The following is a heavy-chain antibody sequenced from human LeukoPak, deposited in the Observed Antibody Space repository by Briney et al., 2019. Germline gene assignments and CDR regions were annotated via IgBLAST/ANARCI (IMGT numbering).Heavy chain of an antibody. V-gene: IGHV4-34*01. CDR1: GGSFTDYY. CDR2: INDSGST. J-gene: IGHJ5*02. CDR3: ARACTKCYGRGWLDP. D-gene: IGHD2-2*01. Sequence: SETLSLTCAVYGGSFTDYYWTWIRQPPGKGLEWMGEINDSGSTNYNPSLRSRLTISVDTSKNQFSPNLNSVTAADTAVYYCARACTKCYGRGWLDPWGQGTLVTISS.